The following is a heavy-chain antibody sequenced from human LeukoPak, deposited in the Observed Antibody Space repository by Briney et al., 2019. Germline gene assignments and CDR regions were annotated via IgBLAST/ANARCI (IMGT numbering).Heavy chain of an antibody. V-gene: IGHV4-4*07. J-gene: IGHJ4*02. CDR2: IYTSGST. CDR1: GGSISSYY. CDR3: ARVGQQLVPGPIDY. Sequence: SETLSLTCTVSGGSISSYYWSWIRQPAGKGLEWIGRIYTSGSTNYNPSLKSRVTMSVDTSKNQFSLKLSSVTAADTAVYYCARVGQQLVPGPIDYWGQGTLVTVSS. D-gene: IGHD6-13*01.